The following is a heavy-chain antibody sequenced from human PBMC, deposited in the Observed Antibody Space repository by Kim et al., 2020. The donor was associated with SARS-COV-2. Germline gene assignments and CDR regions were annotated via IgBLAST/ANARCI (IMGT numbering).Heavy chain of an antibody. CDR2: DGGTT. CDR3: TTDGPNP. V-gene: IGHV3-15*01. Sequence: DGGTTDYAAPVKGRFTISRDDSKNTLYLQMNSLKTEDTAVYYCTTDGPNPWGQGTMVTVSS. J-gene: IGHJ3*01.